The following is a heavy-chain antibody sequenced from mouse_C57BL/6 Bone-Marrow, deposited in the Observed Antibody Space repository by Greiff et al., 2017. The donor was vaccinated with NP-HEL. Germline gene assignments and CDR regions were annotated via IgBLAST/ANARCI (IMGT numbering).Heavy chain of an antibody. Sequence: VQLQQSGPELVKPGDSVKISCKASGYSFTGYFMNWVMQSHGKSLEWIGRINPYNGDTFYNQKFKGKATLTVDKSSSTAHMELRSLTSEDSAVYYCARITTVVAPFDYWGQGTTLTVSS. CDR2: INPYNGDT. CDR1: GYSFTGYF. V-gene: IGHV1-20*01. CDR3: ARITTVVAPFDY. J-gene: IGHJ2*01. D-gene: IGHD1-1*01.